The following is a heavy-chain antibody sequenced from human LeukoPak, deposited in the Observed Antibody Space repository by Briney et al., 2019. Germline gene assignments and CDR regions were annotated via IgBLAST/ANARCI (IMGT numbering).Heavy chain of an antibody. CDR2: INPNSGGT. D-gene: IGHD3-10*01. J-gene: IGHJ6*02. CDR1: GYTFTGYY. CDR3: ARDSWFGELPGTYYYYGMDV. V-gene: IGHV1-2*02. Sequence: ASVKASCKASGYTFTGYYMPRVRQSPGHRLEWMGWINPNSGGTNYAQKFQGRVTMTRDTSISTAYMELSRLRSDDTAVYYCARDSWFGELPGTYYYYGMDVWGQGTTVTVSS.